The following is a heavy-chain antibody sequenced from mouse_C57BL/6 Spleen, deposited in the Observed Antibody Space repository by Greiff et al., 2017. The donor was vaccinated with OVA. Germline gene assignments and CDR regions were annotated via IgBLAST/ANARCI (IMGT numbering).Heavy chain of an antibody. D-gene: IGHD2-3*01. V-gene: IGHV1-80*01. CDR2: IYPGDGDT. J-gene: IGHJ2*01. CDR1: GYAFSSYW. Sequence: VKLMESGAELVKPGASVKISCKASGYAFSSYWMNWVKQRPGKGLEWIGQIYPGDGDTNYNGKFKGKATLTADKSSSTACMQLSSLTSEDSAVYFCARGIYDGFYYFDYWGQGTTLTVSS. CDR3: ARGIYDGFYYFDY.